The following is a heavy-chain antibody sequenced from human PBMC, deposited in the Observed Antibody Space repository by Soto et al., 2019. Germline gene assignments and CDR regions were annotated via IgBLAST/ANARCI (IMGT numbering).Heavy chain of an antibody. V-gene: IGHV3-30*18. Sequence: GGSLRLSCAASGFTFSSYAMHWVRQAPGKGLEWVAVISYDGSNTQYANSVKGRFTISRDNSKDTLYLQMNSLRAEDTAVYYCAKEPGGSGWNVVNFDYWGQGTQVTVSS. CDR3: AKEPGGSGWNVVNFDY. CDR1: GFTFSSYA. CDR2: ISYDGSNT. D-gene: IGHD6-19*01. J-gene: IGHJ4*02.